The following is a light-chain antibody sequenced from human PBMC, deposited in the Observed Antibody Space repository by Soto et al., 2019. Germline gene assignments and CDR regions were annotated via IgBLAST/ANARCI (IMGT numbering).Light chain of an antibody. CDR1: QSVSSSY. J-gene: IGKJ1*01. V-gene: IGKV3-20*01. CDR2: GAS. Sequence: EIVFTQSPCTLSLSPGERATLSCRASQSVSSSYLAWYQQKPGQAPRLLIYGASSRATGIPDRFSGSGSGTEFTLTISSLQSEDFAVYYCQQYNNWPPNTFGQGTKVDIK. CDR3: QQYNNWPPNT.